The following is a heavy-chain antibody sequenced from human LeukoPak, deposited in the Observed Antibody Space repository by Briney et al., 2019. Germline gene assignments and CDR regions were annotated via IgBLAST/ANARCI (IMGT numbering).Heavy chain of an antibody. CDR1: GGSISSSSYY. D-gene: IGHD3-3*01. CDR2: IYYSGST. J-gene: IGHJ4*02. CDR3: ARRRYYDFWSGYYGDYFDY. Sequence: PSETLSLTCTVSGGSISSSSYYWGWIRQPPGKGLEWIGSIYYSGSTYYNPSLKSRVTISVDTSKNQFSLKLSSVTAADTAVYYCARRRYYDFWSGYYGDYFDYWGQGTLVTVSS. V-gene: IGHV4-39*01.